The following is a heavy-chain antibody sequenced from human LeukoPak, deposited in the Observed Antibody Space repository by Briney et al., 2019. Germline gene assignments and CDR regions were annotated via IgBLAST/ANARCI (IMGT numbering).Heavy chain of an antibody. CDR3: ARGLMKYNWNDGAFDI. Sequence: ASVKVSCKASGYTFTSYYLHWVRQAPGQGLEWMGIISPSGGSTTYTQKFQGRVTMTRDTSTSTVYMELSSLKSEDTAVYYCARGLMKYNWNDGAFDIWGQGTMVTVSS. J-gene: IGHJ3*02. D-gene: IGHD1-20*01. V-gene: IGHV1-46*01. CDR2: ISPSGGST. CDR1: GYTFTSYY.